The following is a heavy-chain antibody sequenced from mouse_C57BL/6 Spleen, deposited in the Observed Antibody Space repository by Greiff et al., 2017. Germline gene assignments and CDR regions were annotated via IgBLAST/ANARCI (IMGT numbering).Heavy chain of an antibody. V-gene: IGHV5-4*01. CDR2: ISDGGSYT. J-gene: IGHJ3*01. Sequence: EVQGVESGGGLVKPGGSLKLSCAASGFTFSSYAMSWVRQTPEKRLEWVATISDGGSYTYYPDNVKGRFTISRDNAKNNLYLQMSHLKSEDTAMYYCAREEDYDTWFSYWGQGTLVTVSA. D-gene: IGHD2-4*01. CDR3: AREEDYDTWFSY. CDR1: GFTFSSYA.